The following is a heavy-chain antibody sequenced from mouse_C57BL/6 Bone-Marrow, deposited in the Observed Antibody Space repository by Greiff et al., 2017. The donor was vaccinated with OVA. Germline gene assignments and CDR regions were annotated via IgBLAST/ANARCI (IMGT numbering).Heavy chain of an antibody. D-gene: IGHD4-1*01. CDR1: GFTFSDYG. Sequence: EVKLMESGGGLVKPGGSLKLSCAASGFTFSDYGMHWVRQAPEKGLEWVAYISSGSSTIYYADTVKGRFTISRDNAKNTLFLQMISLRSEDTAMYYCARLGRWYFDVWGTGTTVTVSS. J-gene: IGHJ1*03. CDR3: ARLGRWYFDV. CDR2: ISSGSSTI. V-gene: IGHV5-17*01.